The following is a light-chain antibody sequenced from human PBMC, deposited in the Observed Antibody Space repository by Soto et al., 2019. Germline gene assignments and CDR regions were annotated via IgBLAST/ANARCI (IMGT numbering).Light chain of an antibody. CDR1: DIGGKS. Sequence: YELTQPPSVSVAPGQTARITCGGDDIGGKSVLWYQQRPGQAPILVIYYDSDRPSGIPERFSGSNSGNTATLTISRVEAGDEADYYCQVWDTSVNVVFGAGTKVTVL. CDR3: QVWDTSVNVV. CDR2: YDS. V-gene: IGLV3-21*04. J-gene: IGLJ2*01.